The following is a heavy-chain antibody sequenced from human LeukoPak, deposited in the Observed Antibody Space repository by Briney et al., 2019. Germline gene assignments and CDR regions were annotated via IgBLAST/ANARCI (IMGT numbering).Heavy chain of an antibody. CDR1: GGSISSGGYY. CDR2: IYYSGST. Sequence: PSETLSLTCTVSGGSISSGGYYWSWIRQRPGKGLEWIGYIYYSGSTYYNPSLKSRVTISVDTSKNQFSLKLSSVTAADTAVYYCANYGSGSYRFDPWGQGTLVTVSS. J-gene: IGHJ5*02. D-gene: IGHD3-10*01. CDR3: ANYGSGSYRFDP. V-gene: IGHV4-31*03.